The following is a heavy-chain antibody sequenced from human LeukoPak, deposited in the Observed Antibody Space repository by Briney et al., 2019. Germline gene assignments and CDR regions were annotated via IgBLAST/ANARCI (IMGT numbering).Heavy chain of an antibody. J-gene: IGHJ6*03. CDR3: ARVVVTGTFYYYYMDV. D-gene: IGHD1-7*01. V-gene: IGHV3-66*02. CDR1: GFTVSSNY. CDR2: IYSGGST. Sequence: GGSLRLSCAASGFTVSSNYMSWVRQAPGKGLEWVSVIYSGGSTYYADSVKGRFTISRDNSKDTLYLQMNSLRAEDTAVYYCARVVVTGTFYYYYMDVWGKGTTVTVSS.